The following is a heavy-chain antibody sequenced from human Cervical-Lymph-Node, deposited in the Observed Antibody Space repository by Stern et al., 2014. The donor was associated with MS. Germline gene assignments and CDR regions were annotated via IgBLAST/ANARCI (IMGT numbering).Heavy chain of an antibody. D-gene: IGHD3-3*01. J-gene: IGHJ4*02. CDR3: AGSGTYYPDY. CDR1: GGSISSYY. V-gene: IGHV4-59*08. Sequence: VQLVQSGPGLVKPSETLSLTCSVSGGSISSYYWNWIRQPPGKGLEWIANVHYSGTTNYNPSLKSRVTILLDTSMNKISLKLTSVTVADTAVYYCAGSGTYYPDYWGQGILVTVSS. CDR2: VHYSGTT.